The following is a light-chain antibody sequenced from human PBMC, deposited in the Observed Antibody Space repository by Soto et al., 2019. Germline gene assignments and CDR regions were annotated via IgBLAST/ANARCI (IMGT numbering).Light chain of an antibody. CDR2: AAS. CDR3: QKYNSAPQT. J-gene: IGKJ1*01. Sequence: DIQMTQSPSSLSASVGDRVTITCRASQGISNYLAWYQQKPGKVPKLLIYAASTLQSGVPSRFSGSGSGTYFTLPISSLQPEDVATYYCQKYNSAPQTCGQGTKVEIK. V-gene: IGKV1-27*01. CDR1: QGISNY.